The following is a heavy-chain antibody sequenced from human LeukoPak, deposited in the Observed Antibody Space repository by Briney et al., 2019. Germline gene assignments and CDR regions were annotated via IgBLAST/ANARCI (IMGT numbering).Heavy chain of an antibody. CDR3: AKSPISGTPGYFDY. CDR1: GFTFSSYA. V-gene: IGHV3-23*01. CDR2: ISGSGGST. J-gene: IGHJ4*02. Sequence: GGSLRLSCGASGFTFSSYAMSWVRQAPGKGLEWVSGISGSGGSTFYAGSVKGRFTISRDNSKNTLYLQMKSLGAEDTAVYYCAKSPISGTPGYFDYWGQGTLVTVSS. D-gene: IGHD2-15*01.